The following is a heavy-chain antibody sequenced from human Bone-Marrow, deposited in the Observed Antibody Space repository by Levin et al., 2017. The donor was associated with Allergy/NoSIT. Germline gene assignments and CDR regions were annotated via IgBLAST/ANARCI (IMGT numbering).Heavy chain of an antibody. D-gene: IGHD3-22*01. Sequence: SETLSLTCAVSGGSISSGGYSWSWIRQPPGKGLEWIGYIYHSGSTYYNPSLKSRVTISVDRSKNQFSLKLSSVTAADTAVYYCARASSFRDPSYYYDSSGYYAPGAFDIWGQGTMVTVSS. CDR1: GGSISSGGYS. CDR3: ARASSFRDPSYYYDSSGYYAPGAFDI. J-gene: IGHJ3*02. V-gene: IGHV4-30-2*01. CDR2: IYHSGST.